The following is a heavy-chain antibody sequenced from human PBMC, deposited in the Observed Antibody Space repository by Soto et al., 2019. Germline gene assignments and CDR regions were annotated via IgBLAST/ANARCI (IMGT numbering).Heavy chain of an antibody. D-gene: IGHD3-22*01. CDR1: GGSISSYY. CDR3: ARDAYYYDSSGYWARPIGY. Sequence: SSETLSLTCTVSGGSISSYYWSWIRQPPGKGLEWIGYIYYSGSTNYNPSLKSRVTISVDTSKNQFSLKLSSVIAADTAVYYCARDAYYYDSSGYWARPIGYWGQGTLVTVSS. V-gene: IGHV4-59*01. CDR2: IYYSGST. J-gene: IGHJ4*02.